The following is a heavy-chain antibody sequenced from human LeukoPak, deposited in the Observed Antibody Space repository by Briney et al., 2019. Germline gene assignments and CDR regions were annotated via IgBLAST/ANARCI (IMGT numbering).Heavy chain of an antibody. J-gene: IGHJ4*02. D-gene: IGHD3-10*01. Sequence: PGGSLRLSCVASGFTFSDYGMHWVRQAPGKGLEWVAFIRYDGSNEYYADRVRGRFTISRDNSKNTLYLQMNSLRAEDTAVYYCARDPSAVMVRGVIDWGQGTLVTVSS. CDR1: GFTFSDYG. CDR2: IRYDGSNE. CDR3: ARDPSAVMVRGVID. V-gene: IGHV3-30*02.